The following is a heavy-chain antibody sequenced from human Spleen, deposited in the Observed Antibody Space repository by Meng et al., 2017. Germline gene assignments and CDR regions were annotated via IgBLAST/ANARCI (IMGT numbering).Heavy chain of an antibody. J-gene: IGHJ4*02. CDR3: ARARIDS. CDR2: ISWNSGTI. CDR1: GFTFDDYA. V-gene: IGHV3-9*01. Sequence: SLKISCAASGFTFDDYAMHWVRQVPGKGLEWVSGISWNSGTIGYADSVKGRFTISRDNAKNSLFLQMNSLRDEDTAVYYCARARIDSWGQGALVTVSS.